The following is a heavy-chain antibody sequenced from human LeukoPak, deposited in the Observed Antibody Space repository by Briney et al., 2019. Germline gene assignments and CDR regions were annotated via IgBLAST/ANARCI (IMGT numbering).Heavy chain of an antibody. Sequence: GGSLRLSRAASGFTVSSNYMSWVRQAPGKGLEWVSIIYSGGFTYYAGSVKGRFTISRDTSKNTLYLQMNSLRAEDTAVYYCARGRYSGYDLSFDYWGQGTLVTVSS. CDR3: ARGRYSGYDLSFDY. V-gene: IGHV3-53*01. CDR1: GFTVSSNY. D-gene: IGHD5-12*01. CDR2: IYSGGFT. J-gene: IGHJ4*02.